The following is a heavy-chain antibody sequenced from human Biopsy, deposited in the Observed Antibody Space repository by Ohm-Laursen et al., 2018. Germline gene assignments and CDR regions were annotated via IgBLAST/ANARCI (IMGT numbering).Heavy chain of an antibody. J-gene: IGHJ2*01. V-gene: IGHV4-59*01. CDR1: GDSISSYY. CDR3: ARDRGFYSDRTVPGYFDL. Sequence: GTLSLTCTVSGDSISSYYWSWIRQPPGKGLEWIGYVSYTGSTDYNPSLQSRVTISVDTSKNHFSLRLRSVTPADTAMYYCARDRGFYSDRTVPGYFDLWGHGTLVTVSS. D-gene: IGHD3-22*01. CDR2: VSYTGST.